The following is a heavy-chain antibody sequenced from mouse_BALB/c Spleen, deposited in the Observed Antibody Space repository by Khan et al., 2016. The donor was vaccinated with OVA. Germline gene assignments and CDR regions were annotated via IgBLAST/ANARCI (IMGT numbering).Heavy chain of an antibody. V-gene: IGHV1-7*01. CDR3: TRDRIDY. J-gene: IGHJ2*01. Sequence: QIQLVQSGAELVKPGASVKMSCKASGYTFTTYWMHWVKQRPGQGLEWIGYINPTPGYTDYNEKFKDRATLSADKSSSTAYMQLSSLTSEDSAVYYCTRDRIDYWGEGTTLTVSS. CDR2: INPTPGYT. CDR1: GYTFTTYW.